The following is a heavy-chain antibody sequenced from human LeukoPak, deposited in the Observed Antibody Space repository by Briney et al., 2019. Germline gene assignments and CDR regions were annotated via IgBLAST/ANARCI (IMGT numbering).Heavy chain of an antibody. J-gene: IGHJ5*02. D-gene: IGHD6-6*01. CDR2: IYTSGST. CDR3: AATSSIAARYWFDP. CDR1: GGSISSGSYY. V-gene: IGHV4-61*02. Sequence: SQSLSLTCTVSGGSISSGSYYWSWIRQPAGKGLEWIGRIYTSGSTNYNPSLKSRVTISVDTSKNQFSLKLSSVTAADTAVYYCAATSSIAARYWFDPWGQGTLVTVSS.